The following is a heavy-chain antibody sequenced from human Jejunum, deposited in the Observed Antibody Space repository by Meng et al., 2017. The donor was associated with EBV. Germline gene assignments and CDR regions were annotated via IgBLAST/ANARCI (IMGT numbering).Heavy chain of an antibody. CDR2: ICFSGYT. CDR1: GGAISSSIYC. V-gene: IGHV4-39*01. Sequence: QLPRQGSGPGLVKPSETLSLTCTVSGGAISSSIYCWGWIRQPPGKGLEWIGSICFSGYTYHNPSLKSRVAISADTSKNQFSLSLTSVTAADTAVYYCAMGPDYAKSGYWGQGTLVTVSS. CDR3: AMGPDYAKSGY. J-gene: IGHJ4*02. D-gene: IGHD4-17*01.